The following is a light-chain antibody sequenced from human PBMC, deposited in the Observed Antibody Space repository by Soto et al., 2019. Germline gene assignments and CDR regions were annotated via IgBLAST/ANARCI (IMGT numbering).Light chain of an antibody. CDR2: DAF. Sequence: EIVLTQSPATLSLSPGERATLSCGASQSVSGYLAWYQQKPGQAPRLLIYDAFNRAPGVPARFRGSGSGTDFTLTISSLEPEDFSVYYCQQRSNWPITLGQGTRLEIK. J-gene: IGKJ5*01. CDR1: QSVSGY. V-gene: IGKV3-11*01. CDR3: QQRSNWPIT.